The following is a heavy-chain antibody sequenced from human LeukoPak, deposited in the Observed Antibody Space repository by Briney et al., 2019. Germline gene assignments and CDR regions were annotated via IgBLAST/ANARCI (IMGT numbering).Heavy chain of an antibody. CDR1: GFTVSSNY. Sequence: GGSLRLSCAASGFTVSSNYMSWVRQAPGKGLEWVSVIYSGGSTYYADSVKGRFTISRDNSKNTLYLQMNSLRAEDTAVYYCARASAGFGEFQPGFDYWGQGTLVTVSS. J-gene: IGHJ4*02. D-gene: IGHD3-10*01. CDR2: IYSGGST. CDR3: ARASAGFGEFQPGFDY. V-gene: IGHV3-53*01.